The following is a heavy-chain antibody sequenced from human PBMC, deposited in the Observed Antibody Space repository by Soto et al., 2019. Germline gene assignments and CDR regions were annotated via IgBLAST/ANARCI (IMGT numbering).Heavy chain of an antibody. Sequence: PSETLSLTCTVSGASISSYYWSWIRQPPGKGLEWIGYIYYSGSTNYNPSLKSRVTMSVDTSKNQFSLNLSSVTAADTAVYYCARGSGWYYFWGQGTLVTVSS. J-gene: IGHJ4*02. CDR1: GASISSYY. CDR3: ARGSGWYYF. CDR2: IYYSGST. V-gene: IGHV4-59*01. D-gene: IGHD6-19*01.